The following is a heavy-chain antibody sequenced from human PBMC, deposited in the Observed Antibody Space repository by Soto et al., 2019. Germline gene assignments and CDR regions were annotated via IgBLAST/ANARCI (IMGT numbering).Heavy chain of an antibody. J-gene: IGHJ6*02. CDR2: IYYSGST. CDR1: GGSISSGGYY. Sequence: SETLSLTCTVSGGSISSGGYYWSWIRQHPGKGLEWIGYIYYSGSTYYNPSLESRVTISVDTSKNQFSLKLSSVTAADTAVYYCARCSTYYDFWSGSQYYYYYGMDVWGQGTTVTVSS. V-gene: IGHV4-31*03. D-gene: IGHD3-3*01. CDR3: ARCSTYYDFWSGSQYYYYYGMDV.